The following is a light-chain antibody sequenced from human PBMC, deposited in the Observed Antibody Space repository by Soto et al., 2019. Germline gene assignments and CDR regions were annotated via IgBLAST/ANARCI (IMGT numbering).Light chain of an antibody. CDR2: DTA. CDR3: LLSYGGARRV. Sequence: QAVVTQEPSVTVSPGGTVTLTCGSSTGAVTSGHYPYWFQQKPGQAPKTLIYDTANKHSWTPARFSGSLLGGKAALTLSGAQPEDEAEYYCLLSYGGARRVFGGGTKVTVL. J-gene: IGLJ2*01. CDR1: TGAVTSGHY. V-gene: IGLV7-46*01.